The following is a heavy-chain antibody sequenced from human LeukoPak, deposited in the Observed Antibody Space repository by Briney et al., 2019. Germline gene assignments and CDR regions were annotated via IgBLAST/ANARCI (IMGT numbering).Heavy chain of an antibody. D-gene: IGHD2-2*01. Sequence: PGRSLRLSCAASGFTFSSYGMHWVRQAPGKGLEWVAVISYDGSNKYYADSVKGRFTISRDNSKNTLYLQMNSLSAEDTAVYYCAKDDADIVVVPAAILGYWGQGTLVTVSS. CDR3: AKDDADIVVVPAAILGY. V-gene: IGHV3-30*18. CDR2: ISYDGSNK. J-gene: IGHJ4*02. CDR1: GFTFSSYG.